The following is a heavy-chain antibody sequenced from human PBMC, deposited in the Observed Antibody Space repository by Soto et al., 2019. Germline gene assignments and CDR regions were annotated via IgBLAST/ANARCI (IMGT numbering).Heavy chain of an antibody. J-gene: IGHJ6*02. Sequence: SVKVSCKASGGTFSSYAISWVRPAPGQGLEWMGGIISIFGTANYAQKFQGRVTITADETTSTAYMERSSLKSEDTAVYYCARFSSGPHYYSCYGMDVWGQGTTVTVSS. CDR3: ARFSSGPHYYSCYGMDV. CDR2: IISIFGTA. D-gene: IGHD6-19*01. CDR1: GGTFSSYA. V-gene: IGHV1-69*13.